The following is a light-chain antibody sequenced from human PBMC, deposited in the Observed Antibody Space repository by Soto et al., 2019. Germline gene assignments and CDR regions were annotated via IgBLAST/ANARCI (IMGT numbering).Light chain of an antibody. V-gene: IGKV3-20*01. Sequence: EIVLTQSPGSLSLSPGQRATLSCRASQSVDTTFFAWYQKKPGQAPRLLIYGASKRATGIPDRLSGSGSGTDFTLMSSRLEPEDFAVYYCQQYMSAVTFGQGTKVEIK. J-gene: IGKJ1*01. CDR1: QSVDTTF. CDR3: QQYMSAVT. CDR2: GAS.